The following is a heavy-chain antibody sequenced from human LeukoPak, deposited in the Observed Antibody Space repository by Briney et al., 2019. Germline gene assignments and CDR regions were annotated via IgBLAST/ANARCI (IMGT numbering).Heavy chain of an antibody. D-gene: IGHD2-8*01. Sequence: SETLSLTCTVSGGSISSYYWSWIRQPPGKGLEWIGYIYYSGSTNYNPSLKSRVTISVDTSKNQFSLKLSSVTAADTAVYYCARHVSLHAFDIWGQGTMVTVSS. J-gene: IGHJ3*02. CDR1: GGSISSYY. V-gene: IGHV4-59*08. CDR2: IYYSGST. CDR3: ARHVSLHAFDI.